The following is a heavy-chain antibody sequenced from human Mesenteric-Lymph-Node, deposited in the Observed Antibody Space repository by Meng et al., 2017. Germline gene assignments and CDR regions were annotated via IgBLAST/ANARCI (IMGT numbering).Heavy chain of an antibody. D-gene: IGHD5-12*01. CDR2: IIPIFGTA. J-gene: IGHJ5*02. CDR1: GGTFSSYA. Sequence: QGQLVQSGAEVKKPGASVKASCKASGGTFSSYAISWVRQAPGQGLEWMGGIIPIFGTANYAQKLQGRVTMTTDTSTSTAYMELSSLRSEDTAVYYCARDSSYSETYWWFDPWGQGTLVTVSS. CDR3: ARDSSYSETYWWFDP. V-gene: IGHV1-69*06.